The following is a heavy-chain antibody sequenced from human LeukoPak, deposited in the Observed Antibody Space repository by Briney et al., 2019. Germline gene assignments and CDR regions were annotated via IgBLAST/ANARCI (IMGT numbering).Heavy chain of an antibody. Sequence: ASVKVSCKASGYTFTGYYMHWVRQAPGQGLEWMGRINPNSGGTNYAQKFQGRVTMTRDTSISTAYMELSRLRSDDTAVYYCARTQTRWPWGPGDWGQGTLVTVSS. D-gene: IGHD1-1*01. CDR1: GYTFTGYY. CDR2: INPNSGGT. J-gene: IGHJ4*02. CDR3: ARTQTRWPWGPGD. V-gene: IGHV1-2*06.